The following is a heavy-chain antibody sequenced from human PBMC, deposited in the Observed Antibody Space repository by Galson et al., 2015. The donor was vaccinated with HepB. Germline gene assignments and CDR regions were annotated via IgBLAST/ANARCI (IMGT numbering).Heavy chain of an antibody. J-gene: IGHJ3*02. V-gene: IGHV3-11*06. CDR1: GFTFSDYY. Sequence: LRLSCAASGFTFSDYYMSWIRQAPGKGLEWVSYISSSSSYTNYADSVKGRFTISRDNAKNSLYLQMNSLRAEDTAVYYCARDLRRDGYNWDAFDIWGQGTMVTVSS. D-gene: IGHD5-24*01. CDR2: ISSSSSYT. CDR3: ARDLRRDGYNWDAFDI.